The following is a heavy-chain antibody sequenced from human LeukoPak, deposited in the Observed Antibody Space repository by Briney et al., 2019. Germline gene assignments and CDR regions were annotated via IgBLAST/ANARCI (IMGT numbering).Heavy chain of an antibody. J-gene: IGHJ4*02. CDR3: ARGLYSGSNLNFDY. CDR1: GGSINSYY. D-gene: IGHD1-26*01. CDR2: IYYSGST. Sequence: SETLSLTCTVSGGSINSYYWSWIRQPPGKGLEWIGYIYYSGSTNYNPSLKSRGTISIGTSKNQFSLKLSSVTAADTAVYYCARGLYSGSNLNFDYWGQGTLVTASS. V-gene: IGHV4-59*01.